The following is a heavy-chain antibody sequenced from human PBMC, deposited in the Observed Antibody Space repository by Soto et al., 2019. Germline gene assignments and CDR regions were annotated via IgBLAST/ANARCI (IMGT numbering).Heavy chain of an antibody. D-gene: IGHD3-22*01. CDR3: ARDSSGRHDY. CDR2: IYHSGTT. CDR1: GGSLRSGSYY. V-gene: IGHV4-61*01. J-gene: IGHJ4*02. Sequence: PSETLSLTCSVSGGSLRSGSYYWAWIRQPPGKGLEWIGYIYHSGTTVYNASLRSRVSISVDTSKNQFFLKVNSLTAADTAVYYCARDSSGRHDYWGQGTRVPSPQ.